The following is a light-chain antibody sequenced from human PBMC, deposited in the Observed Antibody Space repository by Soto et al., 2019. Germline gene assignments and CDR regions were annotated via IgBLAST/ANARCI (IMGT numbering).Light chain of an antibody. CDR3: CSFAGSYTFV. J-gene: IGLJ1*01. V-gene: IGLV2-11*01. CDR2: DVS. Sequence: QSVLTQPRSVSGSPGQSVTISCTGTDSDVGGSNHVSWYQYHPGKAPKFMIYDVSKRPSGVPDRFSGSKSGNTASLTISGLQAEDEADYYCCSFAGSYTFVFGTGTKLTVL. CDR1: DSDVGGSNH.